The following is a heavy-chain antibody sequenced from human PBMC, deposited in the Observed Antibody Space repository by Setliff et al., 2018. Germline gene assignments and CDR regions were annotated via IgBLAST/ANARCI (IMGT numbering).Heavy chain of an antibody. D-gene: IGHD3-22*01. CDR3: VREGVDSRSSTDYRYYMDV. CDR1: GYTFTSYG. V-gene: IGHV1-69*05. J-gene: IGHJ6*03. CDR2: TIPMFGTR. Sequence: SVKVSCKASGYTFTSYGISWVRQAPGQGLEWMGGTIPMFGTRNYARKFQGRVTIITDTSTDTAYMQLSSLGSEDTAVYYCVREGVDSRSSTDYRYYMDVWGKGTTVTVSS.